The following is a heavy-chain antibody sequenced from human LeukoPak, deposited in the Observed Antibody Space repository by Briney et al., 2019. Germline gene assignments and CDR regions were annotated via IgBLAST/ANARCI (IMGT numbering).Heavy chain of an antibody. CDR2: NLHSGST. CDR3: AKTRDFWSGYFDY. J-gene: IGHJ4*02. Sequence: PSETLSLTCAVSGGSITSDTYYWSWIRQPPGKGLEWIGYNLHSGSTYYNPSLKSRVTISIDTSKSQFSLKLSSVTAADTAVYYCAKTRDFWSGYFDYWGQGTLVTVSS. D-gene: IGHD3-3*01. V-gene: IGHV4-30-2*01. CDR1: GGSITSDTYY.